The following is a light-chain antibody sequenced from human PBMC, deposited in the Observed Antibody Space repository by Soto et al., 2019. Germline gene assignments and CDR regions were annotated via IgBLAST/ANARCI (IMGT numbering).Light chain of an antibody. CDR3: MQASQTPPWA. V-gene: IGKV2-28*01. J-gene: IGKJ1*01. Sequence: DIVMTQSPLSLPVTPGEPASISCRSSQSLLHSDGYSYLDWYLQKPGQSPQLLIYLGSNRASGVPDRFSGSGSGTDFTLKISRVEADDVGVYYCMQASQTPPWAFGQGTKVEIK. CDR1: QSLLHSDGYSY. CDR2: LGS.